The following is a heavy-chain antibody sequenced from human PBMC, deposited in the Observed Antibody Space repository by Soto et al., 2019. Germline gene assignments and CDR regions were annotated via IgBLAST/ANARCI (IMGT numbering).Heavy chain of an antibody. CDR2: ISSGSSNT. CDR1: GFTFSRDS. CDR3: ASVDY. J-gene: IGHJ4*02. Sequence: GGSLRLSCAASGFTFSRDSMNWVRQVPGKGLEWVSSISSGSSNTCYADSVKGRFIISRDNAKNSLYLQMNTLRPEDTAMYYCASVDYWGPGTKVTVSS. V-gene: IGHV3-21*01.